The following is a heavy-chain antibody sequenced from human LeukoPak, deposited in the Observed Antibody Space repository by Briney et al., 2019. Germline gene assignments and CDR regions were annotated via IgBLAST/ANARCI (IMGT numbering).Heavy chain of an antibody. J-gene: IGHJ2*01. CDR2: TYGGGST. D-gene: IGHD1-26*01. CDR1: GFTVSSNY. Sequence: GGSLRLSCAASGFTVSSNYMSWVRQTPGKGLEWVSVTYGGGSTYYADSVEGRFTVSRDNSKNALYLQMNTLRAEDTAVYYCARDNRDESGSYSTRFDLWGRGTLVTVSS. V-gene: IGHV3-66*01. CDR3: ARDNRDESGSYSTRFDL.